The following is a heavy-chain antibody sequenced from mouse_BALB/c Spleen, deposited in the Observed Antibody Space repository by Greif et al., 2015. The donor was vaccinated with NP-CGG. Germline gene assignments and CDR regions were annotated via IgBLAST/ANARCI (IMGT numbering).Heavy chain of an antibody. D-gene: IGHD4-1*01. CDR2: IYPPSGNT. V-gene: IGHV1-84*02. Sequence: QVQLQQSGPELVKPGASVKISCKETGKTSTNQKKTWVKQKPGQGLEWIGWIYPPSGNTKYNEKFKGKATLTVDTSSSTAYMQLSSLTSEDTTVYFCARRTGTEAMDYWGQGTSVTVSS. CDR1: GKTSTNQK. J-gene: IGHJ4*01. CDR3: ARRTGTEAMDY.